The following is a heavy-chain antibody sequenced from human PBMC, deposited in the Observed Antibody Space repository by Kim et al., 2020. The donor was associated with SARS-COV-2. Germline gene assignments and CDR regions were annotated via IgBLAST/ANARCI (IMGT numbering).Heavy chain of an antibody. Sequence: SETLSLTCTVSGGSISSYYWSWIRQPPGKGLEWIGYIYYSGSTNYNPSLKSRVTISVDTSKNQFSLKLSSVTAADTAVYYCARYYYDSSGYYIGGAFDIWGQGTMVTVSS. CDR1: GGSISSYY. V-gene: IGHV4-59*13. CDR2: IYYSGST. D-gene: IGHD3-22*01. J-gene: IGHJ3*02. CDR3: ARYYYDSSGYYIGGAFDI.